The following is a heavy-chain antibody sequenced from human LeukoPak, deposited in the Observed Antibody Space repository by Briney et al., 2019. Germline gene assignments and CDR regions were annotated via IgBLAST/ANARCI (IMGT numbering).Heavy chain of an antibody. J-gene: IGHJ3*02. D-gene: IGHD1-7*01. CDR3: AINSVNWTYEKSDAFDI. Sequence: GASVKVSCKASGYTFTSYGISWVRQAPGQGLEWMGWISAYNGNTNYAQKLQGRVTMTTDTSTSTAYMELRSLRSDDTAVYYCAINSVNWTYEKSDAFDIWGQGTMVTVSS. CDR2: ISAYNGNT. V-gene: IGHV1-18*01. CDR1: GYTFTSYG.